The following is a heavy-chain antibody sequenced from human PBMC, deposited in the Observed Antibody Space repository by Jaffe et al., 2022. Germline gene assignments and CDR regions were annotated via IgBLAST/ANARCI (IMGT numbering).Heavy chain of an antibody. CDR2: IDPSGGAT. Sequence: PGASVKLSCRASDYTFTNHYMHYVRQAPGQGFEWMGIIDPSGGATNHPQKFQGRVTMTRDTSTNTVYMELSSLTPEDTAVYYCARGGSGSFANLYYFDYWGQGSLVTVSS. V-gene: IGHV1-46*01. J-gene: IGHJ4*02. CDR1: DYTFTNHY. CDR3: ARGGSGSFANLYYFDY. D-gene: IGHD3-10*01.